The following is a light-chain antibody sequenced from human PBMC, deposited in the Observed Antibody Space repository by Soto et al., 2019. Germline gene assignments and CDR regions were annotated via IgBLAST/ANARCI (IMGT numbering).Light chain of an antibody. J-gene: IGKJ1*01. CDR1: QSVNSLF. CDR2: GTT. CDR3: QQYGISPKT. V-gene: IGKV3-20*01. Sequence: EIVLTQSPGTLSLSPGERATLSCRASQSVNSLFFGWHQQKPGQAPRLLIYGTTNRAAGIPGRFSGSGSGTDFTLTISRLEPEDSAVYFCQQYGISPKTFGQGTKVDIK.